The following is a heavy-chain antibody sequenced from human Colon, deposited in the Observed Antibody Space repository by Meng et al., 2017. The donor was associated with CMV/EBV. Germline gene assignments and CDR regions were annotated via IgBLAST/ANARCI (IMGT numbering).Heavy chain of an antibody. J-gene: IGHJ4*02. D-gene: IGHD2/OR15-2a*01. Sequence: GESLKISCAASGFTFHAYWMHWVRQVPGKGLEWVARINTDGASKTYADSVRGRFTISRDNPKDTVFLQMTSLRADDTAIYYCVRDKGDGFNRFHYFDYWAQGTQVTVS. CDR2: INTDGASK. V-gene: IGHV3-74*01. CDR1: GFTFHAYW. CDR3: VRDKGDGFNRFHYFDY.